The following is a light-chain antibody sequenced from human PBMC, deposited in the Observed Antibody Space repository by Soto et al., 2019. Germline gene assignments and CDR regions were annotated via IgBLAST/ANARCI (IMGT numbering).Light chain of an antibody. Sequence: DIHGTASRCTRSASLVDRVTITCRASQSISSWLAWYQQKPGKAPKLLIYDASTLQSGVPSRFSGSGSGTDLIVMMCWLSCEDFVTYYCQPYSSFGTTFGLGTKVDIK. V-gene: IGKV1-5*01. CDR2: DAS. CDR3: QPYSSFGTT. J-gene: IGKJ1*01. CDR1: QSISSW.